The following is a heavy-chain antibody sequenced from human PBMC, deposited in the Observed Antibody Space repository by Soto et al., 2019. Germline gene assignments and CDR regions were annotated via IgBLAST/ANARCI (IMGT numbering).Heavy chain of an antibody. CDR2: INQDGSEK. Sequence: GGSLRLSCVASGFTFSKSLMNWVRQAPGKGLQWVANINQDGSEKSYVDSVKGRFTISRDNARNSLFLQMDSLGVDDTAVYFCSRPYRGSRYFDPWGQGTLVTVSS. V-gene: IGHV3-7*01. J-gene: IGHJ5*02. CDR1: GFTFSKSL. CDR3: SRPYRGSRYFDP. D-gene: IGHD6-13*01.